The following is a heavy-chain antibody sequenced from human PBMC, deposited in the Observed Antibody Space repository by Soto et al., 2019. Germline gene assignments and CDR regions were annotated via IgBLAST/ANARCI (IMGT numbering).Heavy chain of an antibody. Sequence: EVQLVESGGGLVQPGRSLRLSCAASGFTFDDYAMHWVRQAPGKGLEWVSGISGSGGSTYYADSVKGRFTISRDNSKNTLYLQMNSLRAEDTAVYYCAKDPPPKYSPDAFDIWGQGTMVTVSS. CDR1: GFTFDDYA. J-gene: IGHJ3*02. CDR3: AKDPPPKYSPDAFDI. D-gene: IGHD6-6*01. V-gene: IGHV3-23*04. CDR2: ISGSGGST.